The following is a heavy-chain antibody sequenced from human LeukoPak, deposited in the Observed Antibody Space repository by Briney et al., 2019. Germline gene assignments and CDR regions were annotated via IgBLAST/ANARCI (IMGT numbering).Heavy chain of an antibody. CDR2: ISGSGGST. V-gene: IGHV3-23*01. J-gene: IGHJ6*03. CDR3: AKVGRARYYYMDV. CDR1: GFTFSSYA. Sequence: GGSLRLSCAASGFTFSSYAMSWVRQAPGKGLEWVSAISGSGGSTYYADSVKGRFAISRDNSKNTLYLQMNSLRAEDTAIYYCAKVGRARYYYMDVWGKGTTVTVSS. D-gene: IGHD3-10*01.